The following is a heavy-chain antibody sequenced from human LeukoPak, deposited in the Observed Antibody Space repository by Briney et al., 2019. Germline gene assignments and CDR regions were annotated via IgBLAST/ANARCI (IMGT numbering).Heavy chain of an antibody. J-gene: IGHJ4*02. D-gene: IGHD3-16*01. V-gene: IGHV3-66*01. CDR3: ARNSGGVCDY. Sequence: GGSLRLSCAASGFTVSSNYMNWVRQAPGKGLEWVSLIYSSGSTYYADSVKGRFTISRDNSKNTLYLQMNSLRAEDTAVYFCARNSGGVCDYWGQGTLVTVSS. CDR2: IYSSGST. CDR1: GFTVSSNY.